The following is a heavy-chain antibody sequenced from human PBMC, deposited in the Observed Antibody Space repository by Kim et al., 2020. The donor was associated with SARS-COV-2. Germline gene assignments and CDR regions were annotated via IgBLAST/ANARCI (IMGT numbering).Heavy chain of an antibody. Sequence: GGSLRPSCAASGFTFSSYAMTWVRQAPGKGLEWVSAISGSGYNTYYADSVRGRFTISRDSSQNTVFLQVTSLRDVDTAVYYCAKDRAAAAASTKGPSVFPLAPCSRSTSESTAALGCLVKEYF. V-gene: IGHV3-23*01. D-gene: IGHD6-13*01. J-gene: IGHJ1*01. CDR1: GFTFSSYA. CDR3: AKDRAAAAASTKGPSVFPLAPCSRSTSESTAALGCLVKEYF. CDR2: ISGSGYNT.